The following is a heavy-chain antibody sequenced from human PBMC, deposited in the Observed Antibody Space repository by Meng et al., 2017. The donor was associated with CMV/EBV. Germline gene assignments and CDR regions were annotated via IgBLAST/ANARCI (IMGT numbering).Heavy chain of an antibody. Sequence: GGSLRLSCAASGFTFSSYGMHWVRQAPGKGLEWVAVIWYDGSNKYYADSVKGRFTIPRDNSKNTLYLQMNSLRAEDTAVYYCAKALKYDFWSGYRGAYGMDVWGQGTTVTVSS. V-gene: IGHV3-33*06. CDR2: IWYDGSNK. CDR1: GFTFSSYG. D-gene: IGHD3-3*01. CDR3: AKALKYDFWSGYRGAYGMDV. J-gene: IGHJ6*02.